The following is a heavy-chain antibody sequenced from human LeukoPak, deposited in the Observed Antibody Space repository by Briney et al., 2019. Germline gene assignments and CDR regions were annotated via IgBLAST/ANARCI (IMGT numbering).Heavy chain of an antibody. J-gene: IGHJ4*02. V-gene: IGHV1-2*06. D-gene: IGHD5-12*01. CDR2: INPNSGGT. Sequence: ASVKVSCKASGYTFTGYYMHWVRQAPGQRLEWMGRINPNSGGTNYAQKFQGRVTMTRDTSISTAYMELSRLRSDDTAVYYCTRDRGYDYFFDYWGQGTPVTVSS. CDR1: GYTFTGYY. CDR3: TRDRGYDYFFDY.